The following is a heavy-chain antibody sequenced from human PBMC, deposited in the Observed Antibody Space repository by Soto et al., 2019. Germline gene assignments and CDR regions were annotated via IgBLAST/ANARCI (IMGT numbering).Heavy chain of an antibody. Sequence: VASVKVSCKASGGTFSSYTISWVRQAPGQGLEWMGRIIPILGIANYAQKFQGRVTITADKSTSTAYMELSSLRSEDTAVYYCARAPSSAYCSGGSCYNWFDPWGQGTLVTVSS. D-gene: IGHD2-15*01. CDR1: GGTFSSYT. CDR3: ARAPSSAYCSGGSCYNWFDP. V-gene: IGHV1-69*02. J-gene: IGHJ5*02. CDR2: IIPILGIA.